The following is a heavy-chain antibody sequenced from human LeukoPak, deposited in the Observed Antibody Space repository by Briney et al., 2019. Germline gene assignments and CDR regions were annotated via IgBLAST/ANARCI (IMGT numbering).Heavy chain of an antibody. CDR3: ATHSSSWYRLYCFDY. V-gene: IGHV3-30*03. D-gene: IGHD6-13*01. CDR1: GFTFSSYG. J-gene: IGHJ4*02. CDR2: ISYDGSNK. Sequence: GRSLRLSCAASGFTFSSYGMHWVRQAPGKGLEWVAVISYDGSNKYYADSVKGRFTISRDNSKNTLYLQMNSLRAEDTAVYYCATHSSSWYRLYCFDYWGQGTLVTVSS.